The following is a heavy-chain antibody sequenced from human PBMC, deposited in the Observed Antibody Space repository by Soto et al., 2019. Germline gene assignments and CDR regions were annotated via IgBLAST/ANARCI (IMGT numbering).Heavy chain of an antibody. J-gene: IGHJ6*02. V-gene: IGHV3-74*01. CDR1: GFTFSSYW. D-gene: IGHD4-4*01. CDR2: IKGDGTTT. Sequence: EVQLVESGGGLVQPGGSLRLSCASSGFTFSSYWMHWVRQTPGKGLEWVSRIKGDGTTTNYADSVRGRFTIARDNAKNTSSLQMNSPRVDDTAIDYCARGLQGQFGRDGWGQGTTAIVSS. CDR3: ARGLQGQFGRDG.